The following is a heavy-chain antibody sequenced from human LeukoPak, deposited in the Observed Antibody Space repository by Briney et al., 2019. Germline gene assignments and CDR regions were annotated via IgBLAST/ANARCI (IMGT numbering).Heavy chain of an antibody. J-gene: IGHJ6*02. Sequence: GGSLRLSSAASGFTFISYSMNWVRQAPGKGLEWVSSISSSSSYIYYADSVKGRFTISRDNAKNSLYLQMNSLRAEDTAVYYCARVVVVPAASYYYYYGMDVWGQGTTVTVSS. CDR3: ARVVVVPAASYYYYYGMDV. D-gene: IGHD2-2*01. CDR2: ISSSSSYI. CDR1: GFTFISYS. V-gene: IGHV3-21*01.